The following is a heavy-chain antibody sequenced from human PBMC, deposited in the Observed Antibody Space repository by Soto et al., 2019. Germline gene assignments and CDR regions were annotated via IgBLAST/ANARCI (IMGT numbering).Heavy chain of an antibody. Sequence: GGSLRRSCAASGFTFEDYAMHWVRQAPGKGLEWVSGISWNSGSIGYADSVKGRFTISRDNAKNPLYLQMTSLRAEDTALYYCPKDITTMPDSGYGMDVWAQGTTVTVSS. J-gene: IGHJ6*02. D-gene: IGHD3-22*01. CDR2: ISWNSGSI. CDR1: GFTFEDYA. CDR3: PKDITTMPDSGYGMDV. V-gene: IGHV3-9*01.